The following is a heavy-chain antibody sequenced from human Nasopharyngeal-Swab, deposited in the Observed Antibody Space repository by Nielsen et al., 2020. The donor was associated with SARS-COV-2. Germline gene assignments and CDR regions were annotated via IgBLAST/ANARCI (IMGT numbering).Heavy chain of an antibody. CDR1: GYSISSGYY. V-gene: IGHV4-38-2*01. CDR2: IYHSGST. Sequence: SETLSLTCAVSGYSISSGYYWGWIRQPPGKGLEWIGSIYHSGSTYYNPSLKSRVTISVDTSKNQFSLKLSSVTAADTAVYYCARHPVGLDIVVVPAAVDYWDQGTLVTVSS. D-gene: IGHD2-2*01. J-gene: IGHJ4*02. CDR3: ARHPVGLDIVVVPAAVDY.